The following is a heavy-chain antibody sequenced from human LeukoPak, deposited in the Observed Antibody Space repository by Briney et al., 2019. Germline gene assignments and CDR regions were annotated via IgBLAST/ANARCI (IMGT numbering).Heavy chain of an antibody. CDR3: ARASVDIVVVPAAWGMDV. CDR1: GFTFSDYY. Sequence: KAGGSLSLSCAASGFTFSDYYMSWIRQAPGKGLEWVSYISSSGSTIYYADSVKGRFTISRDNAKNSLYLQMNSLRAEDTAVYYCARASVDIVVVPAAWGMDVWGKGTTVTVSS. D-gene: IGHD2-2*03. V-gene: IGHV3-11*04. CDR2: ISSSGSTI. J-gene: IGHJ6*03.